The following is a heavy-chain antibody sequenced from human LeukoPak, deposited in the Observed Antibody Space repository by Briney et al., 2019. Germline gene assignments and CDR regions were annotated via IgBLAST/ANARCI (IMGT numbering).Heavy chain of an antibody. V-gene: IGHV3-23*01. Sequence: GGSLRLSCAASGFTFSNYAVMWVRQAPGQGLEWVSAITSGGAPRYADSVKGRFTISRDNSKNTLYLQMNSLRAEDTAVYYCAKDHWPAASSGWFDPWGQGTLVTVSS. CDR1: GFTFSNYA. J-gene: IGHJ5*02. CDR3: AKDHWPAASSGWFDP. D-gene: IGHD2-2*01. CDR2: ITSGGAP.